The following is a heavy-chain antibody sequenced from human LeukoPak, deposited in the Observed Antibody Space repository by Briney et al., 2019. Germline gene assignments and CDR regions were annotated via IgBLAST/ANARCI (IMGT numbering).Heavy chain of an antibody. V-gene: IGHV3-23*01. CDR2: ISDGGGSA. D-gene: IGHD1-26*01. Sequence: AGGSLRLSCAASGFKFTNYAMSWVRQAPGKGLEWVSAISDGGGSAYYADSVKGRFTISRDNSKNTLYLQMDSLRAEDTAVYYCTTDPRMGATMANRYYFDYWGQGTLVTVSS. J-gene: IGHJ4*02. CDR3: TTDPRMGATMANRYYFDY. CDR1: GFKFTNYA.